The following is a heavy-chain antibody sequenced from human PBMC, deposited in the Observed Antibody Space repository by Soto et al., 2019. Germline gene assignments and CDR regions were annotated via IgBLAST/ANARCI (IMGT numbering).Heavy chain of an antibody. J-gene: IGHJ4*02. V-gene: IGHV3-21*05. D-gene: IGHD5-18*01. CDR3: ARESSYGQFDY. Sequence: GGSLRLSCAASGFTFSSYSMNWVRQAPGKGLEWVSYISGSSSYIYYADSVKGRFTISRDNAKNSLYLQMNSLRAEDTAVYYCARESSYGQFDYWGQGTLVTVSS. CDR2: ISGSSSYI. CDR1: GFTFSSYS.